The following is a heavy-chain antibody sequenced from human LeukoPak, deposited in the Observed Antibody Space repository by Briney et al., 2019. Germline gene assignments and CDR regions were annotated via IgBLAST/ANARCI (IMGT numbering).Heavy chain of an antibody. V-gene: IGHV3-33*01. J-gene: IGHJ4*02. CDR3: ERARDGHFAF. CDR2: IWSDGNNK. D-gene: IGHD2-21*01. Sequence: GGSLSLSCVASGFTFSSYCMHWVRQAPGKGREWVAVIWSDGNNKYYADSADCRFTISRENSKNTLYLKMNSLRAEDTAVYYCERARDGHFAFWGQGTLVTISS. CDR1: GFTFSSYC.